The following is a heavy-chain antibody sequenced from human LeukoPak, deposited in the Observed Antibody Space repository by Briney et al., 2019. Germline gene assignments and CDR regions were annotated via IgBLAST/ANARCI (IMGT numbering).Heavy chain of an antibody. V-gene: IGHV4-4*02. CDR2: IYHSGST. CDR3: ARGGSGYDSFYYYGMDV. CDR1: GGSITSGYW. Sequence: SETLSLTCAVSGGSITSGYWWSWVRQPPGKGLEWIGEIYHSGSTNYNPSLKSRVTISVDTSKNQFSLKLSSVTAADTAVYYCARGGSGYDSFYYYGMDVWGQGTTVTVSS. J-gene: IGHJ6*02. D-gene: IGHD5-12*01.